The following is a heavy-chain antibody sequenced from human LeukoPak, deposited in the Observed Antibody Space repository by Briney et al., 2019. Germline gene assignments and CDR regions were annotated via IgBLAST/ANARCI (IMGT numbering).Heavy chain of an antibody. CDR1: GFSFSNYG. D-gene: IGHD1-26*01. J-gene: IGHJ4*02. V-gene: IGHV3-33*06. CDR3: AKPTSGSGSFLIDY. CDR2: IWDDGSYK. Sequence: GRSLRLSCVASGFSFSNYGMHWVRQAPGKGLEWVAVIWDDGSYKYYADSVKGRFTIPRDNSKNTLYLQMNSLRAEDTAVYYCAKPTSGSGSFLIDYWGQGTLVTVSS.